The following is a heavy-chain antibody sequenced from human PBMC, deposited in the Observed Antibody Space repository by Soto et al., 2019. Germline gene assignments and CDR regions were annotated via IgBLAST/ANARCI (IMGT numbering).Heavy chain of an antibody. J-gene: IGHJ6*02. CDR2: IYYSGST. CDR3: ARDHCGTSGRHWELLPGDYYYYYGMDV. D-gene: IGHD1-26*01. V-gene: IGHV4-61*01. Sequence: KPSETLSLTCTVSGGSVSSGSYYWSWIRQPPGKGLEWIGYIYYSGSTNYNPSLKSRVTISVDTSKNQFSLKLSSVTAADTAVYYCARDHCGTSGRHWELLPGDYYYYYGMDVWGQGTTVTVSS. CDR1: GGSVSSGSYY.